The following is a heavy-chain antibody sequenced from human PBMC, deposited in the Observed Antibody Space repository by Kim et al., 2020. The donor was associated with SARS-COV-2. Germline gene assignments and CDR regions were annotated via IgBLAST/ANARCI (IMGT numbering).Heavy chain of an antibody. D-gene: IGHD3-10*01. CDR3: ARDPYYGRPRNWFDP. V-gene: IGHV1-69*13. CDR1: GGTFSSYA. J-gene: IGHJ5*02. CDR2: IIPIFGTA. Sequence: SVKVSCKASGGTFSSYAISWVRQAPGQGLEWMGGIIPIFGTANYAQKFQGRVTITADESTSTAYMELSSLRSEDTAVYYCARDPYYGRPRNWFDPWGQGTLVTVSS.